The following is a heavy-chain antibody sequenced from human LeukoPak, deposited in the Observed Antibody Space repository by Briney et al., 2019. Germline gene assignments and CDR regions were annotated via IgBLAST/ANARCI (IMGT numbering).Heavy chain of an antibody. Sequence: ASVKVSCKASGYTFTGYYMHWVRQAPGQGLEWMGWINPNSGGTNYAQKFQGRVTMTRDTSINTAYMELSRLRSEDMVVYSCVRAKFARVGATDYWGQGTLVTVSS. J-gene: IGHJ4*02. V-gene: IGHV1-2*02. CDR1: GYTFTGYY. CDR2: INPNSGGT. D-gene: IGHD1-26*01. CDR3: VRAKFARVGATDY.